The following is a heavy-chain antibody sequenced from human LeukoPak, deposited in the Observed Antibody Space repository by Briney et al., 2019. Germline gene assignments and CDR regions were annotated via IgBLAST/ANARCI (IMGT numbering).Heavy chain of an antibody. CDR3: ARESGSYGAEYFQH. D-gene: IGHD1-26*01. J-gene: IGHJ1*01. V-gene: IGHV4-39*07. Sequence: SETLSLTCTVSGGSISSSSYYWGWIRQPPGKGLEWIGSIYYSGSTYYNPSLKSRVTISVDTSKNQFSLKLSSVTAADTAVYYCARESGSYGAEYFQHWGQGTLVTVSS. CDR2: IYYSGST. CDR1: GGSISSSSYY.